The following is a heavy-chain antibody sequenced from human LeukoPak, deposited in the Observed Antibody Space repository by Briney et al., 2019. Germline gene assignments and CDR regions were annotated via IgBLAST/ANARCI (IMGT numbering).Heavy chain of an antibody. V-gene: IGHV1-2*02. CDR1: GYTFTGYY. CDR2: INPNSGGT. CDR3: ARALRRGIAVAGPDY. J-gene: IGHJ4*02. Sequence: GASVKVSCKASGYTFTGYYMHWVRQAPGQGLEWMGWINPNSGGTNYAQKFQGRVTMTRDTSISTAYMELSRLRSDDTAAYYCARALRRGIAVAGPDYWGQGTLVTVSS. D-gene: IGHD6-19*01.